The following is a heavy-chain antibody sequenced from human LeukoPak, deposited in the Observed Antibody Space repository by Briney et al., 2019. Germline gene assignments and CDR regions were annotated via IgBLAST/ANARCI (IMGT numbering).Heavy chain of an antibody. D-gene: IGHD3-10*01. J-gene: IGHJ4*02. CDR3: ARGGITMVRGVIITSDYFDY. Sequence: GGSLRLSCAASGFTFSSYWMTWVRQAPGKGLEWVANIKQDGSEEYYVDSVKGRFTISRDNAKNSLYLQMNSLRAEDTAVYYCARGGITMVRGVIITSDYFDYWGQGTLVTVSS. V-gene: IGHV3-7*01. CDR2: IKQDGSEE. CDR1: GFTFSSYW.